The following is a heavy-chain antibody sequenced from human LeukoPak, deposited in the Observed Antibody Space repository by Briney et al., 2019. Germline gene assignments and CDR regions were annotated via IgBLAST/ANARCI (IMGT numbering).Heavy chain of an antibody. V-gene: IGHV3-48*01. CDR2: ICNSYSMI. CDR3: ARPRVNSWYIDY. J-gene: IGHJ4*02. CDR1: GFSLSNYS. Sequence: AGRSHCPSCAASGFSLSNYSIGSARHAPGECLEWISLICNSYSMICYADSVNGRFTISRDNDKNSLYLQMNSLRAEDTAVYYCARPRVNSWYIDYWGQGTLVTIPS. D-gene: IGHD4-23*01.